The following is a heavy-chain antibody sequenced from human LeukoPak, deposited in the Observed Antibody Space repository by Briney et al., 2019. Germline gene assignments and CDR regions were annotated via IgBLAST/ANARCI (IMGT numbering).Heavy chain of an antibody. J-gene: IGHJ6*02. CDR2: ISYDGSNK. CDR3: ASPAEQLDYYYYGMDV. CDR1: GFTFSSYA. V-gene: IGHV3-30*04. Sequence: PGGSLRLSCAASGFTFSSYAMHWVRQAPGKGLELVAVISYDGSNKYYADSVKGRLTISRDNSKNTLYLQMNSLRAEDTAVYYCASPAEQLDYYYYGMDVWGQGTTVTVSS. D-gene: IGHD6-13*01.